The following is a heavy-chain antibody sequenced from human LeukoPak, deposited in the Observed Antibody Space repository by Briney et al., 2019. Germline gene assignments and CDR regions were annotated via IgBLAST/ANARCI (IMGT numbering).Heavy chain of an antibody. J-gene: IGHJ5*02. CDR3: ARHDWFDP. V-gene: IGHV3-53*01. CDR1: GFTVSDDY. Sequence: GGSLRLSCAASGFTVSDDYMNWVRQAPWKGLEWVSVIYSGGSTYYADSVKGRFTISRDTSKNRVYLQMNSLRAEDTAVYYCARHDWFDPWGQGTLVTVSS. CDR2: IYSGGST.